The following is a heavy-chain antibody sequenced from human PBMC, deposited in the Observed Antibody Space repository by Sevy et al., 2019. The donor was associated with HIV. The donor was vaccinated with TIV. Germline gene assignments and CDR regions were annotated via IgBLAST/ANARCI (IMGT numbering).Heavy chain of an antibody. D-gene: IGHD5-18*01. CDR2: IYYSGST. V-gene: IGHV4-59*08. J-gene: IGHJ3*02. CDR1: GGSISSYY. CDR3: ARQGGYQLPAAFDI. Sequence: SETLSLTCTVSGGSISSYYWSWIRQPPGKGLEWIGHIYYSGSTNYNPSLKSRFTISVDTSKNQFSLKLSSVTAADTAVYYCARQGGYQLPAAFDIWGQGTMVTVSS.